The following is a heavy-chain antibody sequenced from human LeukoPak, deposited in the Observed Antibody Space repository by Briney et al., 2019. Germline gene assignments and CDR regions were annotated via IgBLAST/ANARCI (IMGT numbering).Heavy chain of an antibody. Sequence: GGSLRLSCAASGFTFSSYAMSWVRQAPGKGREWVSAISGSGGSTYYADSVKGRFTISRDNSKNTLYLQMNSLRAEDTAVYYCARSSTSWQPFDYWGQGTLVTVSS. CDR2: ISGSGGST. CDR3: ARSSTSWQPFDY. CDR1: GFTFSSYA. J-gene: IGHJ4*02. D-gene: IGHD2-2*01. V-gene: IGHV3-23*01.